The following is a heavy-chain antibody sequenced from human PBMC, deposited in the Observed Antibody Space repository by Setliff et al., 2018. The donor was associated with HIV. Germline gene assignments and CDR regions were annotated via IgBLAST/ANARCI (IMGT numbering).Heavy chain of an antibody. D-gene: IGHD4-4*01. J-gene: IGHJ4*02. CDR1: GFTFSTAW. V-gene: IGHV3-15*01. Sequence: GGSLRLSCAASGFTFSTAWMNWVRQAPGKGLEWVGHIKSKTDGGTTDYAAPVKGRFTISRDDSKNTLYLQMNSLKIEDTAVYYCAADVPNFSDDYIPIDYWGRGTLVTVSS. CDR2: IKSKTDGGTT. CDR3: AADVPNFSDDYIPIDY.